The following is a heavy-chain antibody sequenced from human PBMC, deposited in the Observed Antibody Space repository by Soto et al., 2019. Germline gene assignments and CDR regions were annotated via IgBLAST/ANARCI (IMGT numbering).Heavy chain of an antibody. D-gene: IGHD3-9*01. CDR3: AAAQIRDWVFPYFDY. J-gene: IGHJ4*02. CDR2: IVVGSGNT. CDR1: GFTFTSSA. Sequence: SVKVSCKASGFTFTSSAMQWVRQARGQRLEWIGWIVVGSGNTNYAQKFQERVTITRDMSTSTAYMELSSLRSEDTAVYYCAAAQIRDWVFPYFDYWGQGTLVTVSS. V-gene: IGHV1-58*02.